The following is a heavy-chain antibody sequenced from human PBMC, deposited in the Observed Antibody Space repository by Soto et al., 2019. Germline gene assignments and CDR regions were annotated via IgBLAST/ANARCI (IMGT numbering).Heavy chain of an antibody. V-gene: IGHV3-30*18. J-gene: IGHJ4*02. CDR1: GFNFSTYG. D-gene: IGHD2-8*01. Sequence: QVQLVESGGGVVQPGRSLRLSCAASGFNFSTYGVHWVRQAPGKGLEWVGVISYDGGEKYYADSVKGRFTISRDNSKDTLYLQMNSLRPEDTAVYYSANDVMGSPYYWGQGTLVTVSS. CDR3: ANDVMGSPYY. CDR2: ISYDGGEK.